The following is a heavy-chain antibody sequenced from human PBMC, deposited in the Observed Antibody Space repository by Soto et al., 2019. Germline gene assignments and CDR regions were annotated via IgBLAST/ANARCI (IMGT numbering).Heavy chain of an antibody. J-gene: IGHJ4*02. V-gene: IGHV2-5*05. D-gene: IGHD2-15*01. Sequence: QITLKESGPTLVKPTQTLTLTFTFSGFSRSTSGVGVGWIRQPPGKALERLTFVYWDDDNLNGPFLKSSLTITKDTCKNHVVLTMTNIDPVDTATYYCSHLVVAGITYSFDSWGQGTLVTVSS. CDR1: GFSRSTSGVG. CDR2: VYWDDDN. CDR3: SHLVVAGITYSFDS.